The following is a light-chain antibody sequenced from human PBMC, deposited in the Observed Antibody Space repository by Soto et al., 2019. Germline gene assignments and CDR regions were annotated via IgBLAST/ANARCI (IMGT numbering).Light chain of an antibody. CDR2: KAS. Sequence: DIQMTQSPSTLSASVGDRVTITCRASQSVSSWLAWYQQQPGKAPKLLIYKASSLESGVPSRFSGSESGTEFTLTISSLHPDDFATYYCQQYNSYSRTFGQGTKVEIK. V-gene: IGKV1-5*03. J-gene: IGKJ1*01. CDR1: QSVSSW. CDR3: QQYNSYSRT.